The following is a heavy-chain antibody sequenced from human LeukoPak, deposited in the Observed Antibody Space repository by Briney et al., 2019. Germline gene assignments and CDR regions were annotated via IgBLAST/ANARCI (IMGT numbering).Heavy chain of an antibody. CDR2: IKQDGSEK. D-gene: IGHD6-13*01. Sequence: PGGSLRLSCAAAGFTFSSYCMTWVRQAPGKGLEWVANIKQDGSEKYYVDSVKGRFTISRDNAKNSLCLQMNNLRAEDTALYSCESLQVTAAPGMNFDSWGQGPLVMVSS. CDR1: GFTFSSYC. V-gene: IGHV3-7*05. J-gene: IGHJ4*02. CDR3: ESLQVTAAPGMNFDS.